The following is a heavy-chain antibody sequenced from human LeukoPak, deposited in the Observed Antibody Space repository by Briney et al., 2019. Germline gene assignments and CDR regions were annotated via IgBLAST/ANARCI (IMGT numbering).Heavy chain of an antibody. Sequence: SQTLSLTCAISGDSVSSNSAAWSWIRQSPSRGLEWLGRTYYRSKWYNDYAVSVKSRITINPDTSKNQFSLHLNSVTPEDTAVYYCAREVSWVDYHDFDYWGQGTLVTVSS. V-gene: IGHV6-1*01. J-gene: IGHJ4*02. D-gene: IGHD3-16*01. CDR2: TYYRSKWYN. CDR1: GDSVSSNSAA. CDR3: AREVSWVDYHDFDY.